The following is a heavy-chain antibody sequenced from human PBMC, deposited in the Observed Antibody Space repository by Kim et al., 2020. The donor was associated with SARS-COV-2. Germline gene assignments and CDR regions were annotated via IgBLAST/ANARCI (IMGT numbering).Heavy chain of an antibody. V-gene: IGHV3-30*04. CDR2: ISYDGSNK. J-gene: IGHJ4*01. D-gene: IGHD3-22*01. CDR1: GFTFSSYA. Sequence: GGSLRLSCAASGFTFSSYAMHWVRQAPGKGLEWVAVISYDGSNKYYADSVKGRFTISRDNSKNTLYLQMNSLRAEDTAEYYCARDYYDSSGYSFGFDYWG. CDR3: ARDYYDSSGYSFGFDY.